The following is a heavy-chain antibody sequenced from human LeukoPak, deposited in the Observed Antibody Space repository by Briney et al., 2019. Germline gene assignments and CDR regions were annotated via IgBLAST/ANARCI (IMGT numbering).Heavy chain of an antibody. V-gene: IGHV1-2*02. J-gene: IGHJ4*02. CDR2: INPNSGGT. Sequence: GASVKVSCKASGYTFTGYYMHWVRQAPGQGLEWMGWINPNSGGTNYAQKFQGRVTMTRDTSISTAYMELSRLRSDDTAVYYCALGKYGVAGTGTYYFDYWGQGTLVTVSS. D-gene: IGHD6-19*01. CDR3: ALGKYGVAGTGTYYFDY. CDR1: GYTFTGYY.